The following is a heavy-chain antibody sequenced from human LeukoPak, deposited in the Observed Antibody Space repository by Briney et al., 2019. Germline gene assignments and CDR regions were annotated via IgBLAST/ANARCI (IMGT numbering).Heavy chain of an antibody. V-gene: IGHV3-74*03. J-gene: IGHJ4*02. CDR3: ARPHGSGSYYQDY. CDR2: LYSDGRSL. CDR1: GFNFTGYW. D-gene: IGHD3-10*01. Sequence: GGSLRLSCAGSGFNFTGYWMHWVRQAPGKGLEWISRLYSDGRSLTYADSVMGRFTISRDNSKNTLYLQMNSLRAEDTAVYYCARPHGSGSYYQDYWGQGTLVTVSS.